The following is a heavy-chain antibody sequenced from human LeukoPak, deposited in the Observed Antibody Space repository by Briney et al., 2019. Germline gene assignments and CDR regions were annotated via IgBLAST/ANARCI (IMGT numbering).Heavy chain of an antibody. D-gene: IGHD2-15*01. CDR1: GYTFTSYD. CDR3: AGVALPYCSGGSCYSSYYYYYYMDV. J-gene: IGHJ6*03. V-gene: IGHV1-8*01. CDR2: MNPNSGNT. Sequence: ASVKVSCKASGYTFTSYDINWVRQATGQGLEWMGWMNPNSGNTGYAQKFQGRVTMTRNTSISTAYMELSSLRSEDTAVYYCAGVALPYCSGGSCYSSYYYYYYMDVWGKGTTVTISS.